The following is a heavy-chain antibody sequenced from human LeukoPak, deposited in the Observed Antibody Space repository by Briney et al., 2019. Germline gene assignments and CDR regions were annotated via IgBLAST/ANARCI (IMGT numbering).Heavy chain of an antibody. Sequence: PGGSLRLSSAASGFTVSSNYMSWVRQAPGKGLEWVSIIYSGGRTYYADSVNGRFTISRDNSKNTLYLQMNSLRAEDTAVYYCARDLWGVGFDIWGQGTMVTASS. J-gene: IGHJ3*02. CDR3: ARDLWGVGFDI. CDR1: GFTVSSNY. CDR2: IYSGGRT. D-gene: IGHD1-26*01. V-gene: IGHV3-66*01.